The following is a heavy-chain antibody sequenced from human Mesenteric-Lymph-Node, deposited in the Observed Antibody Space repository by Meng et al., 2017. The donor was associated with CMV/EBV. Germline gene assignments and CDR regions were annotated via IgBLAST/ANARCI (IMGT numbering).Heavy chain of an antibody. CDR2: IYYTGST. J-gene: IGHJ3*02. D-gene: IGHD3-10*01. Sequence: SETLSLTCTVSGGSISTYYWSWIRQPPGKGLEWLGYIYYTGSTDYSPSLKSRVTISLDTSKNQFSLKLSSVTAADTAVYYCARLTMVRGVFDAFDIWGQGTMVTVSS. V-gene: IGHV4-59*01. CDR3: ARLTMVRGVFDAFDI. CDR1: GGSISTYY.